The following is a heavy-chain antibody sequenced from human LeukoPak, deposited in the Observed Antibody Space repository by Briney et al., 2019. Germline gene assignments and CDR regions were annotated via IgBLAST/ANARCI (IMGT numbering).Heavy chain of an antibody. D-gene: IGHD2/OR15-2a*01. CDR1: GYTFTSYD. J-gene: IGHJ6*02. CDR2: MNPNSGNT. Sequence: GASVKVSCKASGYTFTSYDINWGRQATGQGLEWMGWMNPNSGNTGYAQKFQGRVTMTRNTSISTDYMEPSSLRSEDTAVYYCAVITTEHYYYNGMDVWGQGTTVTVSS. CDR3: AVITTEHYYYNGMDV. V-gene: IGHV1-8*01.